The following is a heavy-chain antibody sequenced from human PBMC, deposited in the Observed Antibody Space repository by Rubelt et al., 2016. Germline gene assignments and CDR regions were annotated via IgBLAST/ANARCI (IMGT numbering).Heavy chain of an antibody. CDR3: ARGGMGGSPGYFDY. D-gene: IGHD1-26*01. V-gene: IGHV3-33*01. CDR2: IWYDGSNK. Sequence: GGVVQPGRSLRLSCAASRVTFSSYGMHGVRQAPGKGLEWVAVIWYDGSNKYYADSVKGRVTISRDNSKNTLYLQMNSLRAEDTGLYYCARGGMGGSPGYFDYSGQGTLVTVSS. J-gene: IGHJ4*02. CDR1: RVTFSSYG.